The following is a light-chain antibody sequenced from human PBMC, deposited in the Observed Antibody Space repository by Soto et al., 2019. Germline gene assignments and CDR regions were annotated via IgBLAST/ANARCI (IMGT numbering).Light chain of an antibody. CDR3: QQLTSYPIT. J-gene: IGKJ5*01. CDR2: TAS. V-gene: IGKV1-9*01. CDR1: QGISSY. Sequence: DIQLSQSPSFLSASVGDRVTITCRASQGISSYLAWYQRKPGKAPKLLISTASILQSGVPSRFSGSGSGTEFTLTISSLQPEDFATYYCQQLTSYPITFGQGPRLEIK.